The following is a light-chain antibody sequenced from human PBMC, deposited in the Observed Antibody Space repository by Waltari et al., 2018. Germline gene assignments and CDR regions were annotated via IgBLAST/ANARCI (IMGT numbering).Light chain of an antibody. J-gene: IGLJ2*01. V-gene: IGLV2-14*01. Sequence: QSALTQPASVSGSPGQSITISCTGTSSDVGGHNYVSWYQQHPGKAPKLLISGVSNRPSGVSNPYSGSKSGNTASLTISGLQAEDEADYYCSSYTSSSTYVVFGGGTKLTVL. CDR1: SSDVGGHNY. CDR2: GVS. CDR3: SSYTSSSTYVV.